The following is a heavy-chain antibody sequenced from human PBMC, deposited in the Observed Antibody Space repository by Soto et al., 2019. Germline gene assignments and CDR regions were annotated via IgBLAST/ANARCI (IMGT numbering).Heavy chain of an antibody. CDR2: ISGSGGST. Sequence: PGGSLRLSCAASGFTFSSYDMHWVRQAPGEGLEWVSAISGSGGSTYYADSVKGRFTISRDNSKNTLYLQMNSLRAEDTAVYYCANRQEIRYFDWLLETERDYWGQGTLVTVSS. CDR1: GFTFSSYD. J-gene: IGHJ4*02. CDR3: ANRQEIRYFDWLLETERDY. D-gene: IGHD3-9*01. V-gene: IGHV3-23*01.